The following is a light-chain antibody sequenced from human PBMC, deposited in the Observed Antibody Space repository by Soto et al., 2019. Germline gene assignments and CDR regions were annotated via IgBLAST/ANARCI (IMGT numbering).Light chain of an antibody. CDR3: ISYAGSNNWV. J-gene: IGLJ3*02. CDR1: SSDVGGYNY. CDR2: EVT. V-gene: IGLV2-8*01. Sequence: QSALTQPPSASGSPGQSVTFSCTGTSSDVGGYNYVSWYQQHPGRAPKLIIYEVTKWPSGVPDRFSGSKSGNTASLTVSGLQAEDEADYYCISYAGSNNWVFGGGTKLTVL.